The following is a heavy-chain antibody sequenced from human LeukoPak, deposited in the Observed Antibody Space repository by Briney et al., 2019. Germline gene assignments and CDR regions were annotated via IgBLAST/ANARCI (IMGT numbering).Heavy chain of an antibody. Sequence: GGSLRLSCAASGFTVSSNYMSWVRQAPGKGLEWVSVIYSDGSTYYADSVKGRFTIYRDSSKNTLYLQMNSLRAEDTAVYYCARDGYGYNPFDYWGQGTLVTVSS. J-gene: IGHJ4*02. CDR1: GFTVSSNY. CDR2: IYSDGST. CDR3: ARDGYGYNPFDY. D-gene: IGHD5-24*01. V-gene: IGHV3-53*01.